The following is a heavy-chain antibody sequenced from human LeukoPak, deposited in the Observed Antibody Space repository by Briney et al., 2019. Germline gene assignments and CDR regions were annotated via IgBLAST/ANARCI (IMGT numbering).Heavy chain of an antibody. CDR3: ARGRPYYDSSATMGYFQH. CDR1: GYIFTSYG. CDR2: MNPNSGNT. D-gene: IGHD3-22*01. J-gene: IGHJ1*01. Sequence: ASVKVSCKASGYIFTSYGISWVRQATGQGLEWMGWMNPNSGNTGYAQKFQGRVTMTRNTSISTAYMELSSLRSEDTAVYYCARGRPYYDSSATMGYFQHWGQGTLVTVSS. V-gene: IGHV1-8*01.